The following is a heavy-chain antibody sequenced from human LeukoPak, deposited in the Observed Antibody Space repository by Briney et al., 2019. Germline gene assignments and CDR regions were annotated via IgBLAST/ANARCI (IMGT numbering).Heavy chain of an antibody. V-gene: IGHV1-46*01. Sequence: ASVKVSCKASGYTFTGYYMHWVRQAPGQGLEWMGIINPSGGSTNYAQKFQGRITMTRDTSTSTVYMELSSLRSEDTAVYYCARDFREVSSGWSGNLDYWGQGTLVTVFS. CDR2: INPSGGST. J-gene: IGHJ4*02. CDR1: GYTFTGYY. D-gene: IGHD6-19*01. CDR3: ARDFREVSSGWSGNLDY.